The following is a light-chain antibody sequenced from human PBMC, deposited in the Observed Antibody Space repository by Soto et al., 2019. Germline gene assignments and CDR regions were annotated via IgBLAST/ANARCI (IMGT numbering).Light chain of an antibody. CDR3: QSLNRFPHS. Sequence: IQLTQSPSSLSASVGDRVTVTCRASQDIRNYLAWYQQKPGKAPKLLICDASTLHSGVPSSFSGSGSGTDFSLTISSLQPEDAATYYCQSLNRFPHSFGGGTKVDIK. J-gene: IGKJ4*01. CDR1: QDIRNY. V-gene: IGKV1-9*01. CDR2: DAS.